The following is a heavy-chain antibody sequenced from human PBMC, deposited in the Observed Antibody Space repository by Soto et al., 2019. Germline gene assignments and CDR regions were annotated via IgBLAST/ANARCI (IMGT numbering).Heavy chain of an antibody. CDR2: FDPEDGET. V-gene: IGHV1-24*01. J-gene: IGHJ6*02. D-gene: IGHD3-10*01. Sequence: ASVKVSCKVSGYTLTELSMHWVRQAPGKGLEWMGGFDPEDGETIYAQKFQGRVTMTEDTSTDTAYMELSSLRSEDTAVYYCARFGETQGYYYYGMDVWGQGTTVTVSS. CDR1: GYTLTELS. CDR3: ARFGETQGYYYYGMDV.